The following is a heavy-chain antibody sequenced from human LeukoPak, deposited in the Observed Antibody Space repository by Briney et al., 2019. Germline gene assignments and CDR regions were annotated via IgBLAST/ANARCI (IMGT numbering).Heavy chain of an antibody. CDR1: GFTFSRYW. CDR2: INNDGSNT. D-gene: IGHD4-17*01. V-gene: IGHV3-74*01. J-gene: IGHJ3*02. Sequence: GGSLRLSCAASGFTFSRYWMHWVRKAPGKGLVWVSRINNDGSNTYYADSVKGRFTISRDNAKNTLYLQMDGLRAEDTALYYCARYGTDPFDIWGQGTLVTVSS. CDR3: ARYGTDPFDI.